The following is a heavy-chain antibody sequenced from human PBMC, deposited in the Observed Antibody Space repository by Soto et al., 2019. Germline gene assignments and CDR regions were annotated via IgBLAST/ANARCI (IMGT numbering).Heavy chain of an antibody. CDR1: GLPLSHYC. D-gene: IGHD2-21*02. V-gene: IGHV1-18*01. CDR2: ISPFNGNT. Sequence: ASMKVSRKSSGLPLSHYCITWIRKAPGQVLEWMGWISPFNGNTNYGQTLQGRVTLTTETSTSTVYMELRSLRSDDTALYYCILVTAIPGYYYYGMDVWGQGTTVTVSS. J-gene: IGHJ6*02. CDR3: ILVTAIPGYYYYGMDV.